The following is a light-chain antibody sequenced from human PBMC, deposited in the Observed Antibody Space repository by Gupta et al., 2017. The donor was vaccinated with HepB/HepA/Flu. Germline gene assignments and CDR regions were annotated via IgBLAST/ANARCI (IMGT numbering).Light chain of an antibody. J-gene: IGKJ3*01. CDR2: WAS. CDR3: QQYYNTPFT. V-gene: IGKV4-1*01. CDR1: QTVLYSSNNRNY. Sequence: DIVMTQSPDSLAVSLGVRATINCKSSQTVLYSSNNRNYLAWYQQKPGQPPKLLIYWASTRESGVPDRFRGSGSGTDFTLTISSLQAEDVAVYYCQQYYNTPFTFGPGTKVGIK.